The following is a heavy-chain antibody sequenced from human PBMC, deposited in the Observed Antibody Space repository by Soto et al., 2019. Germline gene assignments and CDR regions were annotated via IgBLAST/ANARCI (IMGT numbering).Heavy chain of an antibody. CDR3: EKGRGGSGSLTPRVDF. V-gene: IGHV3-23*01. Sequence: EVQLLESGGGLVQPGGSLRLSCAASGFTFNNYAIIWVRQAPGKGLEWVSGISGGGDTTAYADSVTGRFTVSRDGSKHTLYLQMSRLRAEDDALAYCEKGRGGSGSLTPRVDFWGQGTLVTVSS. CDR2: ISGGGDTT. CDR1: GFTFNNYA. D-gene: IGHD3-10*01. J-gene: IGHJ4*02.